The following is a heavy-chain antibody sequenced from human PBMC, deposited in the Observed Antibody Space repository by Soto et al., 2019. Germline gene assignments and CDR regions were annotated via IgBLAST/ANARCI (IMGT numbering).Heavy chain of an antibody. V-gene: IGHV1-69*01. Sequence: QVQLVQSGAEVKKPGSSVKLSCKTSGGTFRNYAINWVRQAPGQGLEWMGGSIPVCGTANYAQTFQGRFTITAQESTSTAYMARSSARSVETTVYCCSMLLPKRQLVRVAFYPWGQGSRVT. D-gene: IGHD3-3*02. CDR1: GGTFRNYA. CDR2: SIPVCGTA. CDR3: SMLLPKRQLVRVAFYP. J-gene: IGHJ1*01.